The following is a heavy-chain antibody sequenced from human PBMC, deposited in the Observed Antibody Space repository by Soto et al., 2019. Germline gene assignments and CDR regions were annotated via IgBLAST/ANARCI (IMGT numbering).Heavy chain of an antibody. D-gene: IGHD2-15*01. Sequence: PSETLSLTCTVSGGSISSYYWSWIRQPPGKGLEWIGYIYYSGSTNYNPSLKSRVTISVDTSKNQFSLKLSSVTAEDTAVYYCARDCSGGSCNDYWGQGTLVTVSS. V-gene: IGHV4-59*01. CDR2: IYYSGST. J-gene: IGHJ4*02. CDR1: GGSISSYY. CDR3: ARDCSGGSCNDY.